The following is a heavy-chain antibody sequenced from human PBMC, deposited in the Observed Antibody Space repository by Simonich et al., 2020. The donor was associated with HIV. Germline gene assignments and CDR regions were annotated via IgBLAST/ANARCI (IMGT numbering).Heavy chain of an antibody. Sequence: EVQLVQSWAEVKKPGATVKISCNVSGYTFTDYYLHWLRKAPGKGLEWIGLNDTEQGGPTYPEKFQGRATMTADTSTDTAYMEVSSLRSEDTAVYYCARGPRGGYFDYWGQGTQVTVSS. J-gene: IGHJ4*02. V-gene: IGHV1-69-2*01. CDR3: ARGPRGGYFDY. CDR2: NDTEQGGP. CDR1: GYTFTDYY. D-gene: IGHD2-15*01.